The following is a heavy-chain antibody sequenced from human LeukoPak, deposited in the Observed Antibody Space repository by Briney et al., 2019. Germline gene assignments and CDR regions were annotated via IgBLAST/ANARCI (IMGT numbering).Heavy chain of an antibody. CDR1: GYTLTELS. CDR2: FDPEDGET. J-gene: IGHJ4*02. CDR3: ATVGDYDSSGYYYESAY. D-gene: IGHD3-22*01. V-gene: IGHV1-24*01. Sequence: ASVKVSCKVSGYTLTELSMHWVRQAPGKGLEWMGGFDPEDGETIYAQKFQGRVTMTEDTSTDTAYMELSSLRSEDTAVYYCATVGDYDSSGYYYESAYWGQETLVTVSS.